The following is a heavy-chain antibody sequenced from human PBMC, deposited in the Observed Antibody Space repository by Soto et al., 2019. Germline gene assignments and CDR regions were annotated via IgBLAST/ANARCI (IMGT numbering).Heavy chain of an antibody. J-gene: IGHJ4*02. D-gene: IGHD2-8*01. Sequence: EVQLVESGGGLVQPGRSLRLSCAASGFTFDDYAMHWVRQAPGKGLEWVSGISWNSGSIGYADSVKGRFTISRDNAKNSLYLQMKSLRAEDTVLYYWAKGVYSPEGGYYFDYWGQGTLVTVSS. CDR3: AKGVYSPEGGYYFDY. V-gene: IGHV3-9*01. CDR1: GFTFDDYA. CDR2: ISWNSGSI.